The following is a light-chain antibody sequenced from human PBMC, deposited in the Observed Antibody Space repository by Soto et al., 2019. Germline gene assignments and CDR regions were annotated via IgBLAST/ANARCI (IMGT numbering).Light chain of an antibody. CDR1: QTIIGNY. Sequence: ESVLTQSPGNLSLSPGERATLSCRASQTIIGNYLAWYQQKPGQAPRLLIYGASNRATGVRDRFSGSYSGTDFSLTITRLEPEDFAVYYCEQHVNSVYIFGQGTRLEIK. CDR2: GAS. CDR3: EQHVNSVYI. J-gene: IGKJ2*01. V-gene: IGKV3-20*01.